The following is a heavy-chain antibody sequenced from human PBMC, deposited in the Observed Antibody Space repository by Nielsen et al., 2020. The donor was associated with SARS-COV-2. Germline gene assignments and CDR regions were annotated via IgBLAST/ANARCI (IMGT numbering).Heavy chain of an antibody. D-gene: IGHD3-9*01. J-gene: IGHJ3*02. CDR2: IDPSDSYT. V-gene: IGHV5-10-1*01. Sequence: GGSLRLSCKGSGYSFTSYWISWVRQMPGKGQEWMGRIDPSDSYTNYSPSFQGHVTISADKSISTAYLQWSSLKASDTAMYYCARRGDILTGYGPLTGAFDIWGQGTMVTVSS. CDR3: ARRGDILTGYGPLTGAFDI. CDR1: GYSFTSYW.